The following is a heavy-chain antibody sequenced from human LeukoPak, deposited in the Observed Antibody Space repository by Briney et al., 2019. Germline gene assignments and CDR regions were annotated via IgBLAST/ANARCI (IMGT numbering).Heavy chain of an antibody. Sequence: PSETLSLTCTVSGGSISSSSYYWGWIRQPPGKGLEWIGSIYYSGSTYYNPSLKSRVTISVDTSKNHFSLKLSSVTAADTAVYYCARGPHSSSPGDWFDPWGQGTLVTVSS. V-gene: IGHV4-39*02. J-gene: IGHJ5*02. CDR3: ARGPHSSSPGDWFDP. CDR2: IYYSGST. CDR1: GGSISSSSYY. D-gene: IGHD6-6*01.